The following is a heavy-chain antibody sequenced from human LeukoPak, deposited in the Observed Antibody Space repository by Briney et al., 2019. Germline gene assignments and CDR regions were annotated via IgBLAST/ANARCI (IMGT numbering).Heavy chain of an antibody. J-gene: IGHJ4*02. D-gene: IGHD3-10*01. CDR2: INQYGNEK. CDR1: GFTFSTYW. CDR3: ATGTEMDRGVIINRHLDY. V-gene: IGHV3-7*01. Sequence: GALRLSCAASGFTFSTYWMNWVRQAPGKGLEWVANINQYGNEKYYVDSVKGRFTISRDNGKNSLYLEMNSLRAEDTAVYYCATGTEMDRGVIINRHLDYWGQGTLVTASS.